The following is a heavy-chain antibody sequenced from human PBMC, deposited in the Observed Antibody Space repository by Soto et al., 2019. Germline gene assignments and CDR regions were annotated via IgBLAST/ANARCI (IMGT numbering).Heavy chain of an antibody. D-gene: IGHD3-10*01. CDR1: GGSISSGGYY. Sequence: PSETLSLTCTVSGGSISSGGYYWSWIRQHPGKGLEWIGYIYYSGSTYYNPSLKSRVTISVDTSKNQFSLKLSSVTAADTAMYYCARDGYYGSGSDNWFDPWGQGTLVTVSS. J-gene: IGHJ5*02. CDR2: IYYSGST. CDR3: ARDGYYGSGSDNWFDP. V-gene: IGHV4-31*03.